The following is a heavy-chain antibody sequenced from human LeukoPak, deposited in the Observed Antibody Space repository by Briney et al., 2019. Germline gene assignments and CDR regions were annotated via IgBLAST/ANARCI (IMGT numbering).Heavy chain of an antibody. CDR2: INPYNGDT. CDR1: GYNFSSYG. CDR3: AKHFTVYPSDAFDI. D-gene: IGHD2/OR15-2a*01. V-gene: IGHV1-18*01. J-gene: IGHJ3*02. Sequence: ASVTVSCKASGYNFSSYGISWVRQAPGQGLEWIAWINPYNGDTNYVQTLQGRLTITRDTSTSTAYLDLRSLRSDDTAVYYCAKHFTVYPSDAFDIWGQGTMVTVSS.